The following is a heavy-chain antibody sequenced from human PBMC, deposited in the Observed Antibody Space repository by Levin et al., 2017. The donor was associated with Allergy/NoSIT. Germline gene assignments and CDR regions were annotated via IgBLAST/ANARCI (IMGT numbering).Heavy chain of an antibody. D-gene: IGHD4-17*01. Sequence: ASVKVSCKASGYTFTGYYMHWVRQAPGQGLEWMGWINPNSGGTNYAQKFQGRVTMTRDTSISTAYMELSRLRSDDTAVYYCARDPHWTTVTTGYWFDPWGQGTLVTVSS. CDR1: GYTFTGYY. J-gene: IGHJ5*02. CDR2: INPNSGGT. V-gene: IGHV1-2*02. CDR3: ARDPHWTTVTTGYWFDP.